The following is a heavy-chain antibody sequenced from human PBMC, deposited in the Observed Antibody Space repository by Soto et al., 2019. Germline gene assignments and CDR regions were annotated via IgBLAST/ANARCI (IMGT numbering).Heavy chain of an antibody. D-gene: IGHD4-17*01. CDR3: ARVTTVVTHFGDYFDY. J-gene: IGHJ4*02. Sequence: SETLSLTCTVSGGSISSGDYYWSWIRQPPGKGLEWIGYIYYSGSTYYNPSLKSRVTISVDTSKNQFSLKLSSVTAADTAVYYCARVTTVVTHFGDYFDYWGQGTLVTVSS. CDR2: IYYSGST. V-gene: IGHV4-30-4*01. CDR1: GGSISSGDYY.